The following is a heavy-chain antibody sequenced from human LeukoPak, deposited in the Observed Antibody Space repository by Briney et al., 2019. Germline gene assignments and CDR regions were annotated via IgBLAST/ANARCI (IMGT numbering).Heavy chain of an antibody. D-gene: IGHD2-21*01. CDR1: GGSFISYS. V-gene: IGHV4-34*12. Sequence: SETLSLTCALYGGSFISYSWCGTWIRQTPEQGLEWIGEIIEKGNANYNPSLKSRVTIDLYTSKNQFSLKLTSITAADTAMHFCAGRYCMPRWYFALWARGPRVTVSS. CDR3: AGRYCMPRWYFAL. J-gene: IGHJ2*01. CDR2: IIEKGNA.